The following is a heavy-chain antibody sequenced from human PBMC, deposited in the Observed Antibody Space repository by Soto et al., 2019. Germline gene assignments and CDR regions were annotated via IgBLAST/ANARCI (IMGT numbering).Heavy chain of an antibody. CDR1: GFSVSRNY. D-gene: IGHD3-10*01. J-gene: IGHJ4*02. CDR3: ARVPGRL. Sequence: RLVETGGGLIQPGTSLTLSCAASGFSVSRNYMTWVRQAPGKGLEWVSFVYSGGATFYADSVKGRFILSRDDSQNTVYLQMNNLRAEDTAVYYCARVPGRLWGRGTLVTVAS. V-gene: IGHV3-53*02. CDR2: VYSGGAT.